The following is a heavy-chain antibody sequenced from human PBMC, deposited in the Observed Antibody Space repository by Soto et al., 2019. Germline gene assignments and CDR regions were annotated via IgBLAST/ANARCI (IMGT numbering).Heavy chain of an antibody. CDR1: GGSISSGGYY. CDR2: ISGSGDST. Sequence: ETLSLTCTVSGGSISSGGYYWSWVRQAPGKGLEWVSAISGSGDSTYYADSVKGRFTISRDNSKNTLYLQMNSLRAEDTAVYYCAKNGPRGGVFTYFDCWGQGTLVTVSS. J-gene: IGHJ4*02. V-gene: IGHV3-23*01. CDR3: AKNGPRGGVFTYFDC. D-gene: IGHD3-10*01.